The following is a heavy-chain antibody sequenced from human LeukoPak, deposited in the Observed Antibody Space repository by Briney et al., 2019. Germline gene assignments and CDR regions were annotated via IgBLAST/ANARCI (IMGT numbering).Heavy chain of an antibody. CDR2: IYYSGST. J-gene: IGHJ4*02. CDR3: ARLSSPIVVVPSPRFDY. D-gene: IGHD3-22*01. CDR1: GGSISSYY. V-gene: IGHV4-59*08. Sequence: SETLSLTCTVSGGSISSYYWSWIRQPPGKGLEWIGYIYYSGSTNYNPSLKSRVTISVDTSKNQFSLKLSSVTAADTAVYYCARLSSPIVVVPSPRFDYWGQGTLVTVSS.